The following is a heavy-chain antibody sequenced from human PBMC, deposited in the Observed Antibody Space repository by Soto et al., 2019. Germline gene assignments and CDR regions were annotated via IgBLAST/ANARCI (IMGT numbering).Heavy chain of an antibody. CDR3: AREGGYCDSPTCYKYFDY. J-gene: IGHJ4*02. CDR2: INRDGSST. D-gene: IGHD2-2*02. V-gene: IGHV3-74*03. CDR1: GFTFSSYW. Sequence: GGFLRLSCAASGFTFSSYWMHWVRQVPGKGLVWVSRINRDGSSTTYADSVKGRFTISRDNAVNTLSLQMNSLRAEDTAVYYCAREGGYCDSPTCYKYFDYWGLGALVNVSS.